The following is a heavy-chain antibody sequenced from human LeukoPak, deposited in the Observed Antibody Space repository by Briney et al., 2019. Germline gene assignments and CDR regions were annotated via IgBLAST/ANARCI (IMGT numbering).Heavy chain of an antibody. J-gene: IGHJ4*02. CDR1: GFTFSSYA. CDR2: IGGSSGNT. V-gene: IGHV3-23*01. CDR3: ARDPYSGHDSAHLKYFDY. Sequence: GGSLRLSCAASGFTFSSYAMSWVRQAPGKGLEWVSTIGGSSGNTYYADSVKGRFTISRDNAKNSLYLQMNSLRAEDTAVYYCARDPYSGHDSAHLKYFDYWGQGTLVTVSS. D-gene: IGHD5-12*01.